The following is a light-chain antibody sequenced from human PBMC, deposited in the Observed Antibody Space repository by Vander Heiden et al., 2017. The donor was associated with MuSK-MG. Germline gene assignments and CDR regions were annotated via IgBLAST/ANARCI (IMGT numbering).Light chain of an antibody. J-gene: IGKJ3*01. CDR1: QSVSTY. Sequence: DIQMTQSPSPLSASVGDRVIITCRTSQSVSTYLNWYQHKPGNAPKLLISGASTLQSGVPSRFSGSGSGTDFTLTISSLQPEDFATYYCQQSYSSVDFTFGPGTKLDF. CDR2: GAS. CDR3: QQSYSSVDFT. V-gene: IGKV1-39*01.